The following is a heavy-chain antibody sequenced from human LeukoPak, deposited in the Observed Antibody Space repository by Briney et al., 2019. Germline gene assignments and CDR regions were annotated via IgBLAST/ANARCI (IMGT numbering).Heavy chain of an antibody. CDR3: ARLRITGTTDDAFDI. V-gene: IGHV5-51*01. CDR1: GYSFTSYW. J-gene: IGHJ3*02. D-gene: IGHD1-20*01. Sequence: GASLKISGKGSGYSFTSYWIGCVRQMRGKGLEWMGIIYAGDSDTRYSPSFQGQVTISADKSISTAYLQWSSLKASDTAMYYCARLRITGTTDDAFDIWGQGTMVTVSS. CDR2: IYAGDSDT.